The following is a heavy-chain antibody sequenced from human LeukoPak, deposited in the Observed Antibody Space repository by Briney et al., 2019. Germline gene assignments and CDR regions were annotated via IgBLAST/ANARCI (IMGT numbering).Heavy chain of an antibody. Sequence: GSLRLSCAASGFTFSSYAMHWVRQAPGKGLEWVAVISYDGSNKNFADSVQGRFTISRDNSKNTLYLQMNSLRAEDTAVYYCARGFGEPAALTDYWGQGTLVTVSS. J-gene: IGHJ4*02. D-gene: IGHD3-10*01. CDR1: GFTFSSYA. CDR3: ARGFGEPAALTDY. CDR2: ISYDGSNK. V-gene: IGHV3-30-3*01.